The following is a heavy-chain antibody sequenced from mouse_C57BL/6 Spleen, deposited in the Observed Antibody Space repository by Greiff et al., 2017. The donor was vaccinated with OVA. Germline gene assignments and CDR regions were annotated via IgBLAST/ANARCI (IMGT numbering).Heavy chain of an antibody. D-gene: IGHD2-1*01. CDR1: GYTFTSYW. CDR3: ARPGRYYGNPYYYAMDY. CDR2: IHPNSGST. Sequence: QVQLQQPGAELVKPGASVKLSCKASGYTFTSYWMHWVKQRPGQGLEWIGMIHPNSGSTNYNEKFKSKATLTVDKSSSTAYMQLGSLTSEDSAVYYCARPGRYYGNPYYYAMDYWGQGTSVTVSS. J-gene: IGHJ4*01. V-gene: IGHV1-64*01.